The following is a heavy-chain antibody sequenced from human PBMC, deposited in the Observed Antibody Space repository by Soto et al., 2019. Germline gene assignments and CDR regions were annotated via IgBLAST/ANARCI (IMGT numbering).Heavy chain of an antibody. CDR1: GFTVSSNY. Sequence: EVQLVESGGGLVQPGGSLRLSCAASGFTVSSNYMSWVRQAPGKGLEWVSVIYSGGSTYYADTVKGRFTISRDNSKNTLNLQMNSLRAEDTAVYYCAREPLGHDQDCSGGSCYFDYWGQGTLVTVSS. V-gene: IGHV3-66*01. D-gene: IGHD2-15*01. CDR3: AREPLGHDQDCSGGSCYFDY. J-gene: IGHJ4*02. CDR2: IYSGGST.